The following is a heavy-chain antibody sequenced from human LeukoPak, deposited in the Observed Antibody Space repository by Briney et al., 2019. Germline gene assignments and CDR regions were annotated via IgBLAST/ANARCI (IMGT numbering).Heavy chain of an antibody. V-gene: IGHV4-38-2*01. J-gene: IGHJ4*02. D-gene: IGHD3-10*01. CDR1: GYFISSGYY. CDR3: ARLLWFGGYYFNY. Sequence: SETLSLTCAVSGYFISSGYYWGWIRPPPGTGLEWIGSIYHSGTTYYNPSLKSRVTISVDTSKNQSSLKLSSVTAADTAVFYCARLLWFGGYYFNYWGQGTLVTVSS. CDR2: IYHSGTT.